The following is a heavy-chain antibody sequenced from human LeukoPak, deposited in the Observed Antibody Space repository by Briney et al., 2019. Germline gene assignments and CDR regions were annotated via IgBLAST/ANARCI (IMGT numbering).Heavy chain of an antibody. J-gene: IGHJ1*01. CDR3: AKGGGLDYDSSGYPGFQH. CDR1: GFTVSRNY. V-gene: IGHV3-66*01. CDR2: IYSGGTT. D-gene: IGHD3-22*01. Sequence: GGSLRLSCAASGFTVSRNYMSWVRQAPGKGLEWVSVIYSGGTTYYADSVKGRFTISRDYSKNTLYLQMNNLRAEDTAVYYCAKGGGLDYDSSGYPGFQHWGQGTLVTVSS.